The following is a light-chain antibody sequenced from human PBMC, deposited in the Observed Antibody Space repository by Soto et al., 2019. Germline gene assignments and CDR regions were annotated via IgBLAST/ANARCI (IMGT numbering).Light chain of an antibody. V-gene: IGLV2-8*01. CDR1: SSDFGGYNS. J-gene: IGLJ2*01. Sequence: QSVLTQPPSASGSPGQSVTISCTGTSSDFGGYNSFSWYQQHPDKVPKLMIYEVNQRPSGVPDRFSGSKSGNTASLTVSRLQAEEEADYYCSSYEGSNNLVLFGGGT. CDR2: EVN. CDR3: SSYEGSNNLVL.